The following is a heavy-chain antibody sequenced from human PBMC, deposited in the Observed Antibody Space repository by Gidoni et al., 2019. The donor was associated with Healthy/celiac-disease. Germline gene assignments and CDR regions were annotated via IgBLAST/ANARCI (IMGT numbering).Heavy chain of an antibody. CDR1: GFTLGDYA. CDR3: TRVPSQYYDILTGYPYFDY. J-gene: IGHJ4*02. Sequence: EVQLVESGGGLVQPGRSLRLSCTASGFTLGDYAMSGFRQAPGKGLEWVGFIRSKTYGVTTEYAASVKGRFTISRDDSKTIAYLQMNSLKTEDTAVYYCTRVPSQYYDILTGYPYFDYWGQGTLVTVSS. CDR2: IRSKTYGVTT. D-gene: IGHD3-9*01. V-gene: IGHV3-49*03.